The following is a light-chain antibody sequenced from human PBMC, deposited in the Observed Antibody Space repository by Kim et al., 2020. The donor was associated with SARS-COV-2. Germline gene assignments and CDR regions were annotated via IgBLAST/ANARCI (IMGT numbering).Light chain of an antibody. CDR1: QYISRL. CDR3: QQSFTTPYT. V-gene: IGKV1-39*01. Sequence: SASVGDRVTITCRASQYISRLFNWYQQKPGSAPKLLIYAASSLQTGVPSRFSASVSGTDFTLTINSLQPEDFATYYCQQSFTTPYTFGQGTKLEI. J-gene: IGKJ2*01. CDR2: AAS.